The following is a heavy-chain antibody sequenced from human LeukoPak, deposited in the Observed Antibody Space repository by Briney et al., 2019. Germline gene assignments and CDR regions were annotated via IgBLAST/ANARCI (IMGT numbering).Heavy chain of an antibody. V-gene: IGHV1-69*17. CDR1: GGTFRSYA. CDR2: IIPMFDIT. J-gene: IGHJ4*02. CDR3: ARDGRGYSDYDFRYFDY. Sequence: SVKVSCKASGGTFRSYAISWVRQAPGQGLEWMGGIIPMFDITNYAQKFQGRVTIIADKSTSTAYMELSSLRSEDTAVYYCARDGRGYSDYDFRYFDYWGQGTLVTVSS. D-gene: IGHD5-12*01.